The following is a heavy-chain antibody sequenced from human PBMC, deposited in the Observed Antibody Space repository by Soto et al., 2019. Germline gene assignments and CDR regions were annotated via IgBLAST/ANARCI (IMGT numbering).Heavy chain of an antibody. D-gene: IGHD1-26*01. J-gene: IGHJ6*02. CDR1: GGSISSYY. CDR3: ARQREYYYGMDV. CDR2: IYYSGST. V-gene: IGHV4-59*08. Sequence: PSETLSLTCTVSGGSISSYYWSWIRQPPGKGLEWIGYIYYSGSTNYNPSLKSRVTISVDTSKNQFSLKLSSVTAADTAVYYCARQREYYYGMDVWGQGTTVTVSS.